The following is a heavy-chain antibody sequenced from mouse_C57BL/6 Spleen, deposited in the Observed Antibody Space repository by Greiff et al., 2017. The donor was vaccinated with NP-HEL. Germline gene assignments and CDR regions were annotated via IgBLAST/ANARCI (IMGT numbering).Heavy chain of an antibody. CDR2: ISGGGGNT. Sequence: EVKLVESGGGLVKPGGSLKLSCAASGFTFSSYTMSWVRQTPEKRLEWVATISGGGGNTYYPDSVKGRFTISRDNAKNTLYLQMSSLRSEDTALYYCARQDGKRAMDYWGQGTSVTVSS. CDR3: ARQDGKRAMDY. D-gene: IGHD2-1*01. J-gene: IGHJ4*01. CDR1: GFTFSSYT. V-gene: IGHV5-9*01.